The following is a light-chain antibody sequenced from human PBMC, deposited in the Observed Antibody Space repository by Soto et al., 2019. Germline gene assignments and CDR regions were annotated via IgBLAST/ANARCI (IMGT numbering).Light chain of an antibody. CDR3: QDRGNWPIFT. J-gene: IGKJ4*01. CDR2: DAS. CDR1: QGIGDT. V-gene: IGKV3-11*01. Sequence: EVVMTQSPATLSVSPGEGATLSCRASQGIGDTLAWYQHKPGQTPRLLIYDASHRATGIPARFTGSGSGTDFTLTISRLEPEDFAVYYCQDRGNWPIFTFGGGTKVDIK.